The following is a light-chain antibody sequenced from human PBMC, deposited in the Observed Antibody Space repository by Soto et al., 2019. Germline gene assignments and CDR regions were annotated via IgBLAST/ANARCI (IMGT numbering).Light chain of an antibody. CDR1: QSLLLSNGNNY. J-gene: IGKJ2*01. V-gene: IGKV2-28*01. Sequence: DIVLTQSPLSLPVTPGEPASISCRSSQSLLLSNGNNYFDWYLQKPGQSPQVLIYLGSNRASGVPERFSGSGSGTDFTLKISRVEPEDVGVYYCLQTLETPYTFGQGTKLEI. CDR3: LQTLETPYT. CDR2: LGS.